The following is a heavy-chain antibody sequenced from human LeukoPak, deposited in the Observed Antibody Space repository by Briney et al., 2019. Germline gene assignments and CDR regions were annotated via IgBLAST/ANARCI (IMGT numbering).Heavy chain of an antibody. CDR3: ARYYYYRILDY. V-gene: IGHV4-4*07. CDR1: GCTISSYC. J-gene: IGHJ4*02. Sequence: PSETLSFTCAVSGCTISSYCWSWIRQPAGKGLEWIGRTYTSDSTNYNPSLKSRVTMSVDTSKSQFSLKLSSVTAAETAVYYGARYYYYRILDYWGQGTLVTVSS. D-gene: IGHD3-22*01. CDR2: TYTSDST.